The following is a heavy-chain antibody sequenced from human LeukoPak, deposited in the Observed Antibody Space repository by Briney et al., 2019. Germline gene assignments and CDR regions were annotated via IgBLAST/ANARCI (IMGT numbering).Heavy chain of an antibody. Sequence: SETLSLTCTVSGYSISSGNYWGWIRQPPGKGLEWIGSIYHSGRTYYNPSLKSRVTISVDTSKNQFSLKLSSVTAADTAVYYCARVGGYYDSSGYYLGNWFDPWGQGTLVTVSS. V-gene: IGHV4-38-2*02. CDR2: IYHSGRT. J-gene: IGHJ5*02. CDR1: GYSISSGNY. D-gene: IGHD3-22*01. CDR3: ARVGGYYDSSGYYLGNWFDP.